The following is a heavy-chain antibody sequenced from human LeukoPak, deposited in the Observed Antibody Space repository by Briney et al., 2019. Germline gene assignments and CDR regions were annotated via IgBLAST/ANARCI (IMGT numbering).Heavy chain of an antibody. CDR2: IYYSETT. CDR3: AREKIGYYDGSGRGWFDP. CDR1: GGSISSYY. J-gene: IGHJ5*02. Sequence: SETLSLTCTVSGGSISSYYWSWIRQPPGKGLEWIGYIYYSETTNYNPSLKSRVTISVDTSKKQFSLKLSSVTAADTAVYYCAREKIGYYDGSGRGWFDPWGQGTLVTVSS. V-gene: IGHV4-59*12. D-gene: IGHD3-22*01.